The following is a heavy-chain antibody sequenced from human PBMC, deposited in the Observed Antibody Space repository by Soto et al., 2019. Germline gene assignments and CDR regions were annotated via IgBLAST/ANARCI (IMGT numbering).Heavy chain of an antibody. V-gene: IGHV3-66*01. Sequence: EVQLVESGGGLVQPGGSLRLSCAASGFTVSSNYMSWVRQAPGKGLEWVSVIYSGGSTYYADSVKGRFTISRDNSKNTLYLQMNSLRAEDTAVYYCARGTTIFGVGDLDYCGQGTLVTVSS. CDR3: ARGTTIFGVGDLDY. CDR2: IYSGGST. J-gene: IGHJ4*02. D-gene: IGHD3-3*01. CDR1: GFTVSSNY.